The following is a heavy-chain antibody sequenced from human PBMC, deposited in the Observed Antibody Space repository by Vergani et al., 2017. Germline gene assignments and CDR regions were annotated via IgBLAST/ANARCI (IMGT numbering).Heavy chain of an antibody. D-gene: IGHD6-25*01. J-gene: IGHJ1*01. CDR2: ISAYNGNT. CDR1: GYTFSTYG. CDR3: ARDLIKNDTYGRSGY. Sequence: QVQLVQSGAEVKKPGASVKVSCKASGYTFSTYGISWVRQAPGQGLEWMGWISAYNGNTNYPEKFQGRLTMTTDTSTRTAYMELRSLRADDTAVYYCARDLIKNDTYGRSGYWGAGTLVTVSS. V-gene: IGHV1-18*01.